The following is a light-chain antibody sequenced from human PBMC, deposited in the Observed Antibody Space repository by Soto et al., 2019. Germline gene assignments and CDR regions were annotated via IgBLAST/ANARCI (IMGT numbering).Light chain of an antibody. CDR3: QQYGTSPLT. CDR2: GAS. CDR1: QSVDTNY. J-gene: IGKJ4*01. V-gene: IGKV3-20*01. Sequence: EIVLTQSPGTVSLSPGDRATLSCRASQSVDTNYLGWYQQKPGQAPRLLIYGASSRATGIPDRFSGSGSGTDFTLTISRLEPEDFAVYYCQQYGTSPLTFGGGTKVEIK.